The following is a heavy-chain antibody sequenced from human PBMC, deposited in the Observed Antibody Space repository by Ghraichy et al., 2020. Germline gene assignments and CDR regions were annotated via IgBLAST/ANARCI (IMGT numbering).Heavy chain of an antibody. Sequence: ASVKVSCKASGYTFTYSYIHWVRQAPGQGLEWMGWINPNTGGTNYPRRFQGRVTMTRDTSITTAYMELTSLTSDDTAVYYCARDPFDDYGDYFDYWGQGTLVTVSS. D-gene: IGHD4/OR15-4a*01. CDR3: ARDPFDDYGDYFDY. V-gene: IGHV1-2*02. J-gene: IGHJ4*02. CDR2: INPNTGGT. CDR1: GYTFTYSY.